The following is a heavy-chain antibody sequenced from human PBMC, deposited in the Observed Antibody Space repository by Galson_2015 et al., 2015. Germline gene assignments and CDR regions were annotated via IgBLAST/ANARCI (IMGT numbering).Heavy chain of an antibody. CDR1: GYTFTSYA. CDR2: INAGNGNT. J-gene: IGHJ5*02. Sequence: SVRVSCKASGYTFTSYAMHWVRQAPGQRLEWMGWINAGNGNTKYSQKFQGRVTITRDTSASTAYMVLSSLRSEDTAVYYCARDTPPGVDIVATEGNWFDPWGQGTLVTVSS. D-gene: IGHD5-12*01. V-gene: IGHV1-3*01. CDR3: ARDTPPGVDIVATEGNWFDP.